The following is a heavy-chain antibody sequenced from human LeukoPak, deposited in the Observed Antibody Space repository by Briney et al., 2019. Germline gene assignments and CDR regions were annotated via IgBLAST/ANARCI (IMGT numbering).Heavy chain of an antibody. CDR3: ARIGYCSGGSCYWVYFDY. J-gene: IGHJ4*02. D-gene: IGHD2-15*01. CDR1: GFTFSSYG. CDR2: IWYDGSNT. V-gene: IGHV3-33*01. Sequence: GGSLILSCGASGFTFSSYGMHWVRQATGKGLEWVAVIWYDGSNTYYADSVKGRFTISRDNSKHTLYLQMNSLRAEDTAVYYCARIGYCSGGSCYWVYFDYWGQGTLVTVSS.